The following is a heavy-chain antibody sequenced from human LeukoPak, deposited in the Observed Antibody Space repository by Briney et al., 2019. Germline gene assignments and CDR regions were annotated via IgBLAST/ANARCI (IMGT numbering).Heavy chain of an antibody. J-gene: IGHJ6*02. CDR1: GFIFSTYW. CDR2: IKQDGSEK. V-gene: IGHV3-7*03. D-gene: IGHD1-1*01. Sequence: GGSLRLSCVASGFIFSTYWMSWVRQAPGKGLEWVANIKQDGSEKHYVDSVKGRFTISRDNAMNSLYLQMNSLRAEDTAVYYCARMELEPPSFYYYYGMDVWGQGTTVTVSS. CDR3: ARMELEPPSFYYYYGMDV.